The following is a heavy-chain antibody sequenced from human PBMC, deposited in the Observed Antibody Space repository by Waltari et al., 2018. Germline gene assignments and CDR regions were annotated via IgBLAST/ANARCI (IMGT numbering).Heavy chain of an antibody. CDR1: GGSISSSNW. V-gene: IGHV4-4*02. D-gene: IGHD2-2*01. Sequence: QVQLQESGPGLVKPSGTLSLTCAVSGGSISSSNWWSWVRQPPGKGLEWIGEIYHGGRTNYNPSLKRRVTISVDKSKNQFSLKLSSVTAADTAVYYCARKYCSSTSCYAPSFDYWGQGTLVTVSS. CDR2: IYHGGRT. CDR3: ARKYCSSTSCYAPSFDY. J-gene: IGHJ4*02.